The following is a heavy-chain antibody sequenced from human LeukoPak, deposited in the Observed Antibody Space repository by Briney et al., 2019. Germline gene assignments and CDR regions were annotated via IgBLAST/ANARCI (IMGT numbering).Heavy chain of an antibody. CDR1: GYTFTGYY. V-gene: IGHV1-2*02. D-gene: IGHD5-12*01. Sequence: ASVKVSCKASGYTFTGYYMHWVRQAPGQGLEWMGWINPNSGGTNYAQKFQGRVTMTRDTSISTAYMELSRLRSDDTAVYYCARGFNRSYSGYDLATYYFDYWGQGTLVTVSS. J-gene: IGHJ4*02. CDR3: ARGFNRSYSGYDLATYYFDY. CDR2: INPNSGGT.